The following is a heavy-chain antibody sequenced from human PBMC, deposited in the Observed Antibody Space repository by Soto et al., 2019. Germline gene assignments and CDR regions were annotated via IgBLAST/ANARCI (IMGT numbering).Heavy chain of an antibody. V-gene: IGHV5-51*01. CDR1: GYSFTSYW. CDR3: ARLCSYDSSGYYRIKYYLYGMDV. D-gene: IGHD3-22*01. J-gene: IGHJ6*04. Sequence: GESLKISCKGSGYSFTSYWIGWVRQMPWKGLEWMGIIYPGDSDTRYSPSFQGQVTISADKSISTAYLQWSSLKASDTAMYYGARLCSYDSSGYYRIKYYLYGMDVWGKGTTVTVAT. CDR2: IYPGDSDT.